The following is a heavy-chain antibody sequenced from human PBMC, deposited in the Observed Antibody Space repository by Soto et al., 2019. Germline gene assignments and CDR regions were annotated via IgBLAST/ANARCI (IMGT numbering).Heavy chain of an antibody. Sequence: QITLKESGPTLVKPTQTLTLTCTFSGFSLTTDRVGVGWIRQPPGEALEWLAVIYWDDNKTYRPSLESRLTITKDTSKTQVALTMTNMDSLDTATYYCAHAYGGRSLYWGQGTLVTVSS. J-gene: IGHJ4*02. D-gene: IGHD1-26*01. CDR1: GFSLTTDRVG. V-gene: IGHV2-5*02. CDR3: AHAYGGRSLY. CDR2: IYWDDNK.